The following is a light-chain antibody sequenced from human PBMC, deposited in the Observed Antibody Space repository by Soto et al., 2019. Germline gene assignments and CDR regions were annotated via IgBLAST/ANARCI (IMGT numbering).Light chain of an antibody. CDR3: QEYGRSPPK. CDR2: GAS. CDR1: QSVSSY. Sequence: EIGLTQSRATLSLSPGETATLSCRASQSVSSYLAWYQQKPGQAPRLLIYGASNRATGIPDRFSGSGSGTAFTLTMNRRQPEEFALQYCQEYGRSPPKFGQGTRLDIK. V-gene: IGKV3-20*01. J-gene: IGKJ1*01.